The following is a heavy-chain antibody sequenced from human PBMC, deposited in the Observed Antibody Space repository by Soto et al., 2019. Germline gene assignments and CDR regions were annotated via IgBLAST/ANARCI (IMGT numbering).Heavy chain of an antibody. Sequence: QVQLVQSGAEVKKPGSSVKVSCKASGGTFSSYAISWVRQAPGQGLEWMGGIIPIFDTANYAQKFQGRVTITADESTSTAYMELSSLRSEDTAVYYCAGMVRGVIGYYYYGMDVWGQGTTVTVSS. CDR3: AGMVRGVIGYYYYGMDV. V-gene: IGHV1-69*01. CDR1: GGTFSSYA. D-gene: IGHD3-10*01. J-gene: IGHJ6*02. CDR2: IIPIFDTA.